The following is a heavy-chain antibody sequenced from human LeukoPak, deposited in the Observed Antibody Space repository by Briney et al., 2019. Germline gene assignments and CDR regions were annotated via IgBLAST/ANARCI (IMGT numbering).Heavy chain of an antibody. Sequence: GGSLRLSCAASGFTFSTYWMHWVRQAPGKGLVWVSRINSAGSTTTYADSVKGRFTISRDNAKNTLYLQMNSLRAEDMAVYYCARELVALDYWGQGTLVTVSS. CDR2: INSAGSTT. J-gene: IGHJ4*02. CDR1: GFTFSTYW. D-gene: IGHD2-21*01. V-gene: IGHV3-74*01. CDR3: ARELVALDY.